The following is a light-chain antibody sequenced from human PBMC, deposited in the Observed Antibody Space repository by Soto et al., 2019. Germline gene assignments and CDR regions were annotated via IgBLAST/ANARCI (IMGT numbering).Light chain of an antibody. J-gene: IGKJ5*01. CDR2: GAS. CDR3: QQYNNWPIT. Sequence: EIVMTQSPATLSLSPGERATLSCRASQSVGKYLVWYQQKPGQGPRLLIYGASTRATGIPARFSGSGSETDFTLTISSLRSEDSAVYHCQQYNNWPITFGQGTRLEIK. V-gene: IGKV3-15*01. CDR1: QSVGKY.